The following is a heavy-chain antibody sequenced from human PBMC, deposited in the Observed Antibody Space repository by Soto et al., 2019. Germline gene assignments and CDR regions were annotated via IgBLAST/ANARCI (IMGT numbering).Heavy chain of an antibody. D-gene: IGHD3-22*01. J-gene: IGHJ4*02. CDR2: IYYSGST. CDR1: GGSISSGGYY. Sequence: KPSETLSLTCTVSGGSISSGGYYWSWIRQHPGKGLAWIGYIYYSGSTYYNPSLKSRVTISVDTSKNQFSLKLSSVTAADTAVYYCARALPDYYDSSGYARGLFDYWGQGTLVSVSS. CDR3: ARALPDYYDSSGYARGLFDY. V-gene: IGHV4-31*03.